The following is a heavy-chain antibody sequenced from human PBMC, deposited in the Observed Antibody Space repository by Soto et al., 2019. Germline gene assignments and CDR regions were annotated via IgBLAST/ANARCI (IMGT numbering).Heavy chain of an antibody. CDR3: AKSTYSSGWYSGWFDP. V-gene: IGHV3-23*01. CDR2: ISGSGGST. CDR1: GFTFSSYA. J-gene: IGHJ5*02. D-gene: IGHD6-19*01. Sequence: EVQLLESGGGLVQPGGSLRLSCAASGFTFSSYAMSWVRQAPGKGLEWVSAISGSGGSTYYADSVKGRFTISRDNSKNTLYLQMNSLRAEDTAVYYCAKSTYSSGWYSGWFDPWGQGTLVTVSS.